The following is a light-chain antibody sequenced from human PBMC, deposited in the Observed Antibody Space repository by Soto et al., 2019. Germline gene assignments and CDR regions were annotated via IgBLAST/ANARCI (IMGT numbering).Light chain of an antibody. V-gene: IGKV3-20*01. Sequence: VLANKRGTVCLSGGERRTRWWRVSHSVSSSYLAWYQQKPGQAPRLLIYGASSRATGIPDRFSGSGSGTDFTLTISSLDPEDFAVYYCQQYGSSPWTFAQGAKVDIK. CDR2: GAS. J-gene: IGKJ1*01. CDR1: HSVSSSY. CDR3: QQYGSSPWT.